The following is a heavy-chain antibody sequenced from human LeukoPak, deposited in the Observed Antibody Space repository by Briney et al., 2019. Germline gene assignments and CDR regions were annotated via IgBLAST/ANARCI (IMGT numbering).Heavy chain of an antibody. CDR1: GFAFSSYA. Sequence: GGSLRLSCAASGFAFSSYAMSWVRQAPGKGLEWVSGISGSGGSTKYADSVKGRFTISRDNSKNTLYLQMNSLRAEDTAVYYCAKEEYSSSYDYWGQGTLVTVSS. D-gene: IGHD6-6*01. V-gene: IGHV3-23*01. CDR3: AKEEYSSSYDY. J-gene: IGHJ4*02. CDR2: ISGSGGST.